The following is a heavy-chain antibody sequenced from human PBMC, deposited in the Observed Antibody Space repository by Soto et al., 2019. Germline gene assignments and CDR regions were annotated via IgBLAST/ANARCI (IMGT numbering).Heavy chain of an antibody. CDR1: GYSISSGYY. CDR3: AREGYYDSRFMDV. CDR2: IYHSGST. D-gene: IGHD3-22*01. J-gene: IGHJ6*02. Sequence: PSETLSLTCAVAGYSISSGYYWGWIRQPPGKGLEWIGSIYHSGSTYYNPSLKSRVTISVDTSKNQFSLKLSSVTAADTAVYYCAREGYYDSRFMDVWGQGTTVTGSS. V-gene: IGHV4-38-2*02.